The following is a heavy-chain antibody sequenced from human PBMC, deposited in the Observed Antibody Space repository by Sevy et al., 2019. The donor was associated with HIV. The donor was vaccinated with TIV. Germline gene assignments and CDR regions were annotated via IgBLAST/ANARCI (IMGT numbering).Heavy chain of an antibody. V-gene: IGHV7-4-1*02. CDR2: INTNTSNP. J-gene: IGHJ4*02. CDR1: GYTFTREA. CDR3: ARGAARAGSEY. Sequence: ASVKVSCKTSGYTFTREAINWVRQAPGQGLEWMGWINTNTSNPAYAQGFTGRFVFSLDTSVSTAYLQINSLKADDSAMYFCARGAARAGSEYWGQGTLVTVSS. D-gene: IGHD6-13*01.